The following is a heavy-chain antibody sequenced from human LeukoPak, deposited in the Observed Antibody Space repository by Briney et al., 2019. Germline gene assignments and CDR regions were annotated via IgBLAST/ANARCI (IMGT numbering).Heavy chain of an antibody. CDR2: ISGSGGST. CDR1: GFTFSSYA. CDR3: AKVRARESGEYYDFWSGYYNY. J-gene: IGHJ4*02. Sequence: SGGSLRLSCAASGFTFSSYAMSWVRQAPGKGLEWVSAISGSGGSTYYADSVKGRFTISRDNSKNTLYLQMNSLRAEDTAVYYCAKVRARESGEYYDFWSGYYNYWGQGTLVTVSS. V-gene: IGHV3-23*01. D-gene: IGHD3-3*01.